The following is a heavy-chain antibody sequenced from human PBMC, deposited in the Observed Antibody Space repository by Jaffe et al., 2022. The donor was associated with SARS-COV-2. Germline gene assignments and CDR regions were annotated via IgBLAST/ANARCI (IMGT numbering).Heavy chain of an antibody. J-gene: IGHJ4*02. V-gene: IGHV3-66*02. CDR3: ARESKVLGVGATLPDY. D-gene: IGHD1-26*01. CDR1: GFSVRNNY. Sequence: EVQLVESGGGLVQPGGSLRLSCAASGFSVRNNYMSWVRQAPGKGLEWVSTIYGGGSTYYADSVKDRFTISRDNSKNTLFLQMNSLKPEDTAVYYCARESKVLGVGATLPDYWGQGTLVTVSS. CDR2: IYGGGST.